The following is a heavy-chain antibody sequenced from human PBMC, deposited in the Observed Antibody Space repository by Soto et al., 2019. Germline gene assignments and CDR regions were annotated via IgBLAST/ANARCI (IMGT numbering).Heavy chain of an antibody. Sequence: SPTLSLTCTVSGGSLSSYYWSWIRQPPGKGLEWIGYIYYSGSTNYNPSLKSRVTISVETSKNQFSLKLSSVTAADTAVYYCARATVTTSNYFDYWGQGTLVTVSS. CDR3: ARATVTTSNYFDY. D-gene: IGHD4-17*01. CDR2: IYYSGST. CDR1: GGSLSSYY. J-gene: IGHJ4*02. V-gene: IGHV4-59*01.